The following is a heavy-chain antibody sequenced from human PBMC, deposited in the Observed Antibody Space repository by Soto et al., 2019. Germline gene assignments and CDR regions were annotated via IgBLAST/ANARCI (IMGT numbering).Heavy chain of an antibody. CDR3: ARSSGTYSDFDY. V-gene: IGHV1-2*02. J-gene: IGHJ4*01. CDR1: GYSFTAYC. Sequence: QVHLVQSGAEVKKSGASVKVSCEASGYSFTAYCVHWVRQAPGQGLEWMGWINPNSGGTNYAQRFQGRVAMTTDTSTNTVYMELNSLKSDDTALYFCARSSGTYSDFDYWGQGTQVTVSS. D-gene: IGHD1-26*01. CDR2: INPNSGGT.